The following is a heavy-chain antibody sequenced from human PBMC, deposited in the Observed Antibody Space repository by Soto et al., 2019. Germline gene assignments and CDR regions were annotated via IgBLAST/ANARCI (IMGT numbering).Heavy chain of an antibody. V-gene: IGHV3-23*01. CDR3: ATIIIPAATNFY. J-gene: IGHJ4*02. D-gene: IGHD2-2*01. CDR2: ISGSGGST. CDR1: GITFTAYA. Sequence: GGSLRLSCAASGITFTAYAMSWVRRAPGKGLEWVSSISGSGGSTYYADSVKGRLTISRDNSKNTLYLQMNSLRAEDTAVYYCATIIIPAATNFYWGQGTLVTVSS.